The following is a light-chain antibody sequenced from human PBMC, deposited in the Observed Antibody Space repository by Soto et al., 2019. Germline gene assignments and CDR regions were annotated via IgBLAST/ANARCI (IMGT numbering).Light chain of an antibody. CDR1: QSVSSN. Sequence: EVVMTQSPATLSVSPGERATLSCRASQSVSSNLAWYQQKVGQAPRLLIYRASTRATGIPARFSGSGSGTEVPLNIRSLESEGFAVFYRPQHNNWALTFGGGTKVEIK. CDR3: PQHNNWALT. CDR2: RAS. J-gene: IGKJ4*01. V-gene: IGKV3-15*01.